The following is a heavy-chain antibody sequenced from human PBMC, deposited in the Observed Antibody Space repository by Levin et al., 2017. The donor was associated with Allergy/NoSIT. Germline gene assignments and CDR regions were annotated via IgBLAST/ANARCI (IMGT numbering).Heavy chain of an antibody. CDR3: ARGRVPNDY. CDR2: ISRGNSYT. J-gene: IGHJ4*02. D-gene: IGHD3-10*01. Sequence: AGGSLRLSCAASGFIVSDSYMSWIRQAPGKGLEWVSYISRGNSYTNYLDSVKGRFTISRDNATNSLYLQMNSLRAEDTAIYYCARGRVPNDYWGQGTLVTVSS. V-gene: IGHV3-11*05. CDR1: GFIVSDSY.